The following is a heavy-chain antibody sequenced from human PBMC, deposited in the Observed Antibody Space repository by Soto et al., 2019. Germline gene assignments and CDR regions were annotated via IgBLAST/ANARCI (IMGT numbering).Heavy chain of an antibody. CDR3: ARLLGYCSSTSCPLDY. D-gene: IGHD2-2*01. J-gene: IGHJ4*02. CDR1: GYTFTSYG. CDR2: ISAYNGNT. Sequence: ASVNVSCKASGYTFTSYGISWVRQAPGQGLEWMGWISAYNGNTNYAQKLQGRVTMTTDTSTSTAYMELRSLRSDDTAVYYCARLLGYCSSTSCPLDYWGQGTLVTVSS. V-gene: IGHV1-18*01.